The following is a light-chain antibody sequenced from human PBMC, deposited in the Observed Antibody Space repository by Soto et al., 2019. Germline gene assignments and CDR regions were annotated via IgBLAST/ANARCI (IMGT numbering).Light chain of an antibody. CDR1: GSDIGYFNY. Sequence: QSAMTQPALVSGSPGQSITISCTGTGSDIGYFNYVSWYQQQPGKAPKLMIYEVDNRPSGVSIRFSGSKSGSTASLTISGLQAEDEADYYCKSYAVGSTYVFGTGTKLTVL. CDR2: EVD. CDR3: KSYAVGSTYV. V-gene: IGLV2-14*01. J-gene: IGLJ1*01.